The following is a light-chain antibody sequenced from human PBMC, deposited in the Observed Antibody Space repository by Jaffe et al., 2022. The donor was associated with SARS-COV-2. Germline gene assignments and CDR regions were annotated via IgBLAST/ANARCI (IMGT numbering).Light chain of an antibody. J-gene: IGKJ1*01. Sequence: DIQMTQSPSTLSASVGDRVTITCRASQSISSWLAWYQQKPGKAPKLLIYKASSLESGVPSRFSGSGSGTEFTLTISSLQPDDFATYYCQQYNSYLQGTFGQGTKVEIK. CDR2: KAS. CDR3: QQYNSYLQGT. V-gene: IGKV1-5*03. CDR1: QSISSW.